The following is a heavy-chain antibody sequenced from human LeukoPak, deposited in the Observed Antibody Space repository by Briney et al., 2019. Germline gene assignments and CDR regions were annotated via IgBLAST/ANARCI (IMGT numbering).Heavy chain of an antibody. J-gene: IGHJ4*02. D-gene: IGHD3-22*01. CDR3: AKVHYYDSSGYQYYFDY. CDR1: GFTFDDYA. V-gene: IGHV3-9*01. CDR2: ISWNSGSI. Sequence: QAGGSLRLSCAASGFTFDDYAMHWVRQAPGKGLEWVSGISWNSGSIGYADSVKGRFTISRDNAKNSLYLQMNSLRAEDTALYYCAKVHYYDSSGYQYYFDYWGQGTLVTVSS.